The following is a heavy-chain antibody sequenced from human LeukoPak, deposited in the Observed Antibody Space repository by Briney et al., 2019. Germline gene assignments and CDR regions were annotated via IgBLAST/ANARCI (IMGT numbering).Heavy chain of an antibody. J-gene: IGHJ4*02. V-gene: IGHV3-23*01. Sequence: GGSLRLSCAASGFTFSSYAMSWVRQAPGKGLEWVSVISGSGGSTYSADSVKGRFTISRDNAKNSLYLQMNSLRAEDTAVYYCARVRTSTGYNLEYWGQGTLVTVSS. D-gene: IGHD3-9*01. CDR2: ISGSGGST. CDR3: ARVRTSTGYNLEY. CDR1: GFTFSSYA.